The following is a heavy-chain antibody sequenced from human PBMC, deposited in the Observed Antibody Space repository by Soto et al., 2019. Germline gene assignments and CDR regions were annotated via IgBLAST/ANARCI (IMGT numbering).Heavy chain of an antibody. Sequence: QVHLQEWGPGLVKPSETLSLTCGVSGDSISSVNWWSWVRQSPGKWLEWIGEIYHSGSTNYNPSLKSRVTMSVEKSKNQFSLQLASVAAADTAVYYCAKFSGFFTISPFDAWGQGLLVTVSS. CDR2: IYHSGST. CDR1: GDSISSVNW. V-gene: IGHV4-4*02. CDR3: AKFSGFFTISPFDA. D-gene: IGHD3-10*01. J-gene: IGHJ5*02.